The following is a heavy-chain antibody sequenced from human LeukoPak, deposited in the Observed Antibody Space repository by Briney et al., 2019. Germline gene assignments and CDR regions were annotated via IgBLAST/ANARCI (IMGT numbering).Heavy chain of an antibody. Sequence: KSSETLSLTCAVYGGSFSGYYWSWIRQPPGKGLEWIGEINHSGSTNYNPSLKCRVTISVDTSKNQFSLKLSSVTAADTAVYYCARDSQSRYFDWSLPYGMDVWGQGTTVTVSS. CDR1: GGSFSGYY. J-gene: IGHJ6*02. V-gene: IGHV4-34*01. CDR3: ARDSQSRYFDWSLPYGMDV. CDR2: INHSGST. D-gene: IGHD3-9*01.